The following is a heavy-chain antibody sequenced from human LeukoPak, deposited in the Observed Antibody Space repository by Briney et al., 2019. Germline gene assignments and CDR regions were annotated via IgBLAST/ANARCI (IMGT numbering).Heavy chain of an antibody. CDR2: IDNSGGT. CDR1: GVSISTYY. J-gene: IGHJ3*02. D-gene: IGHD6-19*01. CDR3: ARGGWYYDI. V-gene: IGHV4-59*12. Sequence: PSETLSLTCTVSGVSISTYYWGWLRQPPGKGLEWIGYIDNSGGTNYNPSLKRRHTISVDPSKYRFSLQLSSVTAADTAVYYCARGGWYYDIWGQGTMVTVCS.